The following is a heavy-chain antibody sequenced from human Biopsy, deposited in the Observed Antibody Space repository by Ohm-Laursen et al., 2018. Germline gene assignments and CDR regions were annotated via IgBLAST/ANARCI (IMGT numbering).Heavy chain of an antibody. CDR1: GFSVNDNY. D-gene: IGHD5-18*01. J-gene: IGHJ4*02. CDR2: IYGAGRT. CDR3: ARGGIVSVHSYGRMGLFYFDS. V-gene: IGHV3-53*01. Sequence: GSLRLSCTASGFSVNDNYMSWVRQAPGKGLEWASFIYGAGRTFYAGSVKDRFTLSRDTSNNLMFLQMDSLRADDTAVYYCARGGIVSVHSYGRMGLFYFDSWGQGILVTVAS.